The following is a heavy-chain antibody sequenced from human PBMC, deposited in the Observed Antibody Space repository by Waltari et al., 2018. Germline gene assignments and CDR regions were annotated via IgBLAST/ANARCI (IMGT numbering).Heavy chain of an antibody. J-gene: IGHJ4*02. Sequence: QVQLQESGPGLVKPSETLSLTCTVSGGSISSYYWSWIRQPPGKGLGWIGYINDSGSTNYNPSLKSRVTISVDTSKNQFSLKLSSVTAADTAVYYCAGGGRPQSSWYLSYWGQGTLVTVSS. V-gene: IGHV4-59*01. CDR2: INDSGST. CDR1: GGSISSYY. D-gene: IGHD6-13*01. CDR3: AGGGRPQSSWYLSY.